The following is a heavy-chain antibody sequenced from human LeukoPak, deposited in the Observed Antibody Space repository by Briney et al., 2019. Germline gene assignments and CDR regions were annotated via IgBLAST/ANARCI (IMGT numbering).Heavy chain of an antibody. CDR2: IYTSGST. D-gene: IGHD5-12*01. CDR1: GGSISSYY. CDR3: ARGPVVATIDYYYYYGMDV. V-gene: IGHV4-4*07. Sequence: PSETLSLTCTVSGGSISSYYWSWIRQPAGKGLEWIGRIYTSGSTNYNPSLKSRVTMSVDTSKNQFSLKLSSVTAADTAVYYCARGPVVATIDYYYYYGMDVWGQGTTVTVSS. J-gene: IGHJ6*02.